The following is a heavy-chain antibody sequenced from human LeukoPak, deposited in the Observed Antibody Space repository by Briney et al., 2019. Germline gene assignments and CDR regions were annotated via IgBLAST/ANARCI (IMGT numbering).Heavy chain of an antibody. CDR2: IYTSGST. Sequence: SETLSLTCTVSGGSISSYYWSWIRPPAGKGLEWIGRIYTSGSTNYNPSLKSRVTISVDKSKNQFSLKLSSVTAADTAVYYCARGRDGTGYSLDWFDSWGQGTLVTVSS. CDR3: ARGRDGTGYSLDWFDS. D-gene: IGHD3-22*01. V-gene: IGHV4-4*07. CDR1: GGSISSYY. J-gene: IGHJ5*01.